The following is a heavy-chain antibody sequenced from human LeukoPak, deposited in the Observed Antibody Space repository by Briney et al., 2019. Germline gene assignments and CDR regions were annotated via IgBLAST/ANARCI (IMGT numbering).Heavy chain of an antibody. J-gene: IGHJ4*02. CDR1: WFNFISYA. CDR3: ARGYVAIDY. V-gene: IGHV3-30*04. D-gene: IGHD3-16*01. CDR2: ISYDGSNK. Sequence: GGAPRLSFSASWFNFISYAMHRGRQAPGQGREWVAVISYDGSNKYYADSVKGRFTISRDNSKNTLYLQMNSLRAEDTAVYYCARGYVAIDYWGQGTLVTVSS.